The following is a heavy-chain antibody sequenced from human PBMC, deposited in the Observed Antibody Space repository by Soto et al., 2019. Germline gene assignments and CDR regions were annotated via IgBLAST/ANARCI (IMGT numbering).Heavy chain of an antibody. D-gene: IGHD6-19*01. V-gene: IGHV1-18*04. CDR1: GYTFSSYG. J-gene: IGHJ3*02. Sequence: GPGVQKPGASVKVSCKASGYTFSSYGISWVRQAPGQGLEWMGWISGYNGNTNYAQKFQGRVTMTTDTSTSTAYMELRSLRSDDTAVYYCAREDQWLAESTVEVFDILVLGTMVTVS. CDR3: AREDQWLAESTVEVFDI. CDR2: ISGYNGNT.